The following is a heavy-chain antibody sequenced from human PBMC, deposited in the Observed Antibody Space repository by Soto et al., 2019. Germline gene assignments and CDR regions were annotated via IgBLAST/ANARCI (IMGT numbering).Heavy chain of an antibody. J-gene: IGHJ6*02. V-gene: IGHV4-39*01. CDR1: GGSISSSSYY. CDR3: AIHEDIAAADYYYGMDV. CDR2: IYYSGST. Sequence: SETLSLTCTVSGGSISSSSYYWGWIRQPPGKGLEWIGSIYYSGSTYYNPSLKSRVTISVDTSKNQFSLKLSSVTAADTAVYYCAIHEDIAAADYYYGMDVWGQGTTVTVSS. D-gene: IGHD6-13*01.